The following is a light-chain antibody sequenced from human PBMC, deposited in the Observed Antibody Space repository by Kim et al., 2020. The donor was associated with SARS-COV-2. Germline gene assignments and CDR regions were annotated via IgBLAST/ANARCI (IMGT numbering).Light chain of an antibody. CDR1: QDSSRY. V-gene: IGKV1-39*01. CDR3: QETYSASRT. CDR2: TAS. J-gene: IGKJ1*01. Sequence: DIQMTPSPSSLSASVGDRVTITCRTSQDSSRYLNWYQQKPGKAPKLLIYTASSLQSGVPSRFTGSGSETDFTLTISSLQPEEFATNYCQETYSASRTFGQGTKVDIK.